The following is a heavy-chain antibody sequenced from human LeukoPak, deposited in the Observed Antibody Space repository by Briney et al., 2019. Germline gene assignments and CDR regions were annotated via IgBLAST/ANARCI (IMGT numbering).Heavy chain of an antibody. Sequence: ASVKVSCKASGYTFTSYGISWVRQAPGQGLEWMGWISAYNGNTNYAQKLQGRVTMTTDTSTSTAYMELRSLRSDDTAVYYCARGSHLEWLLYRQLEYGMDVWGQGTTVTVSS. D-gene: IGHD3-3*01. J-gene: IGHJ6*02. CDR2: ISAYNGNT. CDR3: ARGSHLEWLLYRQLEYGMDV. V-gene: IGHV1-18*01. CDR1: GYTFTSYG.